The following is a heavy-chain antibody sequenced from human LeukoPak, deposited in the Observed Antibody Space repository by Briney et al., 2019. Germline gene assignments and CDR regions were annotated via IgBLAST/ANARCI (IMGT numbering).Heavy chain of an antibody. J-gene: IGHJ6*04. D-gene: IGHD2-15*01. CDR3: ARGFGYCSGGSCYSGMDV. V-gene: IGHV4-34*01. Sequence: PSETLSLTCGVFGGSFSGYYLSWTRQPPGKGLEWIGEIHPSGGTDCNPSLKSRVTMSVDTSKNQFSLRLSSVTAADTAVYYCARGFGYCSGGSCYSGMDVWGKGTTVTVSS. CDR1: GGSFSGYY. CDR2: IHPSGGT.